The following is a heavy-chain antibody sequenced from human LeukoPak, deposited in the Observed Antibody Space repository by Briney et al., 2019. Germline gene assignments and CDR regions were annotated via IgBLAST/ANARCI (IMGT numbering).Heavy chain of an antibody. D-gene: IGHD3-9*01. V-gene: IGHV3-21*01. CDR2: ISPSSDFI. CDR3: ARDRPPPNGWLWEGLDY. CDR1: GFTFSSYN. Sequence: GGSLRLSCAASGFTFSSYNMNWVRQAPGKGLEWVSSISPSSDFIYYADSVRGRFTISRDNANKSVFLEMNSLRVEDTAVYYCARDRPPPNGWLWEGLDYWGQGSLVTVSS. J-gene: IGHJ4*02.